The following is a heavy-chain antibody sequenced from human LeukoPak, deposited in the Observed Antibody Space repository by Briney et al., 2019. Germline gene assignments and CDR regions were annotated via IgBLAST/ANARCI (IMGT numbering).Heavy chain of an antibody. CDR3: AGAAEVAGLVVPRAYNWFDP. CDR1: GFTFDDYA. D-gene: IGHD6-19*01. V-gene: IGHV3-21*01. CDR2: ISSSSSYV. J-gene: IGHJ5*02. Sequence: PGRSLRLSCAASGFTFDDYAMNWVRQAPGKGLEWVSSISSSSSYVYYADSVKGRFTISRDNAKNSLYLQMNSLRAEDTAVYYCAGAAEVAGLVVPRAYNWFDPWGQGTLVTVSS.